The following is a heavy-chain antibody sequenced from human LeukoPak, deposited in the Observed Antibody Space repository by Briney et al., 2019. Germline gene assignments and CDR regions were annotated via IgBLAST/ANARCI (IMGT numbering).Heavy chain of an antibody. D-gene: IGHD4-17*01. CDR3: AGYGDYRSFDY. J-gene: IGHJ4*02. Sequence: GGSLRLSCAASGFTFSSYAMSWARQAPGKGLEWVSAISGSGGSTYYADSVKGRFTISRDNSKNALYLQMNSLRAEDTAVYYCAGYGDYRSFDYWGQGTLVTVSS. CDR2: ISGSGGST. CDR1: GFTFSSYA. V-gene: IGHV3-23*01.